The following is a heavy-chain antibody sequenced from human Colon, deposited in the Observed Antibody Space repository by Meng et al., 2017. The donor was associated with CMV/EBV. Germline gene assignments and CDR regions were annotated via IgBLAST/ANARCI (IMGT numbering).Heavy chain of an antibody. CDR1: GFTFKSYG. CDR2: IRYEGNNK. Sequence: GGSLRLSCAASGFTFKSYGMHWVRQAPGKGLEWVAFIRYEGNNKYYGDSVKGRFTIFRDNSKNTLDLQMNSLRDDDTAVYYCARDDVQWGLEVAGSLPPPAMDVWGQGTTVTVSS. CDR3: ARDDVQWGLEVAGSLPPPAMDV. J-gene: IGHJ6*02. V-gene: IGHV3-30*02. D-gene: IGHD6-19*01.